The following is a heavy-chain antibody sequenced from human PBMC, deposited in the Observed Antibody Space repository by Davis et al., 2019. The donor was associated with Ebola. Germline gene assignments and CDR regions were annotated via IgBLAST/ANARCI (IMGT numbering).Heavy chain of an antibody. CDR1: GFTFSDYY. CDR3: ANSITLGIVVVPKGGMDV. V-gene: IGHV3-23*01. Sequence: GESLKISCAASGFTFSDYYMSWIRQAPGKGLEWVSAISGSGGSTYYADSVKGRFTISRDNSKNTLYLQMNSLRAEDTAVYYCANSITLGIVVVPKGGMDVWGQGTTVTVSS. J-gene: IGHJ6*02. D-gene: IGHD2-2*01. CDR2: ISGSGGST.